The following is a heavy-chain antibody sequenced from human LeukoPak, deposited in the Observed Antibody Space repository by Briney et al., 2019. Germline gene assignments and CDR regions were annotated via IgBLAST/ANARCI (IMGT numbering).Heavy chain of an antibody. V-gene: IGHV1-46*01. CDR1: GYSFSSYY. CDR2: INPSGGST. CDR3: ARWTGTTGLDY. J-gene: IGHJ4*02. D-gene: IGHD1-1*01. Sequence: ASVKDYCKASGYSFSSYYMHWVRQAPAQGLAWMGIINPSGGSTTYAQKFRDRVTMTRDTSTTTVYMELSSLKSEDTAVYYCARWTGTTGLDYWGQGTLVTVSS.